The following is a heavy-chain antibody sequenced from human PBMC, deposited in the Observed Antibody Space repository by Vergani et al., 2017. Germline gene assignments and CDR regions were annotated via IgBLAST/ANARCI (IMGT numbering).Heavy chain of an antibody. D-gene: IGHD6-13*01. V-gene: IGHV1-69*01. CDR2: IIPIFGTA. J-gene: IGHJ4*02. Sequence: QVQLVQSGAEVKKPGSSVKVSCKASGGTFSSYAISWVRQAPGQGLEWMGGIIPIFGTANYAQKFQGRVTITADETTSTAYMELSSLGSDDTAVYYCAGDTLVPNSYDPTRPVNFDYWGQGTLVTVSS. CDR1: GGTFSSYA. CDR3: AGDTLVPNSYDPTRPVNFDY.